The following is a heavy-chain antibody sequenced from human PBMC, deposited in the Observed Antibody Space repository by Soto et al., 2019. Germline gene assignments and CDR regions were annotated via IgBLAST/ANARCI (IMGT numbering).Heavy chain of an antibody. D-gene: IGHD6-19*01. Sequence: GGSLRLSCAASGFTFRSYSMNWVRQAPGKGLEWVSYISSSSSTIYNADSVKGRFTISRDNAKNLLYLQMNSLRDEDTAVYYCARVPVYSSGGPDYWGQGTLVTVSS. CDR2: ISSSSSTI. CDR3: ARVPVYSSGGPDY. J-gene: IGHJ4*02. CDR1: GFTFRSYS. V-gene: IGHV3-48*02.